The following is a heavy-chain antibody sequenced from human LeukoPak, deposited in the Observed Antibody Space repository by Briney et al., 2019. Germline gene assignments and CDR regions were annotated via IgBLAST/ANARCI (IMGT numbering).Heavy chain of an antibody. CDR3: ARGGGAYYGSGSYPDY. CDR1: GYSFTNYW. Sequence: GESLKISCKGSGYSFTNYWIGWVRQMPGKGLEWMGIIYPDDSDTRYSPSFQGQVTISADKSISTAYLQWSSLKASDTAMYYCARGGGAYYGSGSYPDYWGQGTLVTVSS. J-gene: IGHJ4*02. D-gene: IGHD3-10*01. CDR2: IYPDDSDT. V-gene: IGHV5-51*01.